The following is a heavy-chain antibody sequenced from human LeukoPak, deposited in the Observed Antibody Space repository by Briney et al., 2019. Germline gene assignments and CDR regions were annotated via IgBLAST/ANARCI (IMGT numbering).Heavy chain of an antibody. J-gene: IGHJ6*02. V-gene: IGHV4-61*02. CDR2: IYTSGST. Sequence: SQTLSLTCTVSGGSISSGSYYWSWIRQPAGKGLEWIGRIYTSGSTNYNPSLKSRVTISVDTSKNQFSLKLSSVTAADTAVYYCDGSSGWYGYYGMDVWGQGTTVTVSS. CDR3: DGSSGWYGYYGMDV. CDR1: GGSISSGSYY. D-gene: IGHD6-19*01.